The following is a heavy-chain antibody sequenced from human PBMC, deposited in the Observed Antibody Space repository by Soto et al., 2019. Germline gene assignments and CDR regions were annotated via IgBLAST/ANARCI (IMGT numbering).Heavy chain of an antibody. J-gene: IGHJ4*02. CDR2: VYYTGST. CDR1: GYSIGTFY. V-gene: IGHV4-59*01. Sequence: XETLSLTCTVAGYSIGTFYWGWMRQSPGKELEWIGYVYYTGSTNYNPSLKSRVTISVDRSKNQFSLKLTSANAADTAVYYCARGRTVRNYADDSSDYFYFFDYWGQGTQVTVSS. CDR3: ARGRTVRNYADDSSDYFYFFDY. D-gene: IGHD3-22*01.